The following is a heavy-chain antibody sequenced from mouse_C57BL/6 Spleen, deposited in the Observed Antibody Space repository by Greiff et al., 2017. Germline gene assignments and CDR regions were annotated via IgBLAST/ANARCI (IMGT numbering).Heavy chain of an antibody. CDR3: ASPYYYGSRDWYFEV. D-gene: IGHD1-1*01. J-gene: IGHJ1*03. V-gene: IGHV1-81*01. CDR2: IYPRSGNT. Sequence: QVQLQQSGAELARPGASVKLSCKASGYTFTSYGISWVKQRTGQGLEWIGEIYPRSGNTYYNEKFKGKATLTADKSSSTAYMELRSLTSEDSAVYFCASPYYYGSRDWYFEVWGTGTTVTVSS. CDR1: GYTFTSYG.